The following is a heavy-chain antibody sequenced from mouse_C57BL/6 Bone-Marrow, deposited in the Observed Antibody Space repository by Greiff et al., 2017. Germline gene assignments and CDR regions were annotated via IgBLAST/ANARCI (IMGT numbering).Heavy chain of an antibody. J-gene: IGHJ4*01. Sequence: EVQLQQSGPVLVKPGASVKMSCKASGYTFTDYYMNWVKQSHGKSLEWIGVINPYNGGTSYNQKFKGKATLTVDKSSSTAYMELNSLTSADSAVYYCYCSSYNYAMDYWGQGTSVSVSS. V-gene: IGHV1-19*01. D-gene: IGHD1-1*01. CDR2: INPYNGGT. CDR1: GYTFTDYY. CDR3: YCSSYNYAMDY.